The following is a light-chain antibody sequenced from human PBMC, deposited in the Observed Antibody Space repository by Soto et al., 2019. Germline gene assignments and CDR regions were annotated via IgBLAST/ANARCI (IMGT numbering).Light chain of an antibody. V-gene: IGLV2-11*01. CDR3: CSYVGGYSYV. CDR1: SSDVGDYNS. Sequence: QSALTQPRSVSGSPGQSVTVSCIGTSSDVGDYNSVSWYQQHPGKAPKLMIYGVSKRPSGVPDRFSGSKSGNTASLTISGLQAEDEADYYCCSYVGGYSYVFGIGTKVTVL. J-gene: IGLJ1*01. CDR2: GVS.